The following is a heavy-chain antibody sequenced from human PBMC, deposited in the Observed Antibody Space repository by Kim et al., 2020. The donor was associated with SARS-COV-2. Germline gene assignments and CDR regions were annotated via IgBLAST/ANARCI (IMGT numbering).Heavy chain of an antibody. CDR1: GGSISSCSYY. J-gene: IGHJ3*02. D-gene: IGHD3-10*01. V-gene: IGHV4-39*07. Sequence: SETLSLTCNVSGGSISSCSYYWVWIRQPPGMGLEWIVSIYYSGSTYSNPSLKSRVTTSLYTSKNQFSLKLASVTAAATAVYVCAREYGSGPRGGLDTWG. CDR3: AREYGSGPRGGLDT. CDR2: IYYSGST.